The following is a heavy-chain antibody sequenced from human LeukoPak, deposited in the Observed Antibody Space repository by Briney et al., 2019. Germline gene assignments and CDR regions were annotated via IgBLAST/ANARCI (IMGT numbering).Heavy chain of an antibody. CDR2: ISGSGGST. CDR3: AKDGEWELLALEY. Sequence: GGSLRLSCAASGFTFSSYAMSWVRQAPGKGLEWVSDISGSGGSTYYADSVKGRFTISRDNSKNTLYLQMNSLRAEDTAVYYCAKDGEWELLALEYWGQGTLVTVSS. D-gene: IGHD1-26*01. CDR1: GFTFSSYA. V-gene: IGHV3-23*01. J-gene: IGHJ4*02.